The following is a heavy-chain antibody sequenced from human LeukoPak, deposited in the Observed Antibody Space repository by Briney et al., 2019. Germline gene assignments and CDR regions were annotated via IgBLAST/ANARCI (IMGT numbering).Heavy chain of an antibody. J-gene: IGHJ4*02. CDR3: ARDVSKEMATIPNPSSGY. V-gene: IGHV3-66*01. CDR1: GFTVSSNY. CDR2: IYSCGNT. Sequence: PGGSLRLSCAASGFTVSSNYMSWVRRAPGKGLEWVSVIYSCGNTYYADSVKGRFNIPRDNSKNTPYLQMNSLRAEDTAVYYCARDVSKEMATIPNPSSGYWGQGTLVTVSS. D-gene: IGHD5-24*01.